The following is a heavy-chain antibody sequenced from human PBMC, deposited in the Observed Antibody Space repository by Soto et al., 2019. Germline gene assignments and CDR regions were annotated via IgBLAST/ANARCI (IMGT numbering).Heavy chain of an antibody. J-gene: IGHJ6*02. CDR2: ISSSSSYI. CDR3: ARSLPWEPLPGMDV. Sequence: GGPQRLSYAASEFTFSSYSMNWVRQAPGKGLEWVSSISSSSSYIYYADSVKGRFTISRDNAKNSLYLQMNSLRAEDTAVYYCARSLPWEPLPGMDVWGQGTTVTVSS. CDR1: EFTFSSYS. V-gene: IGHV3-21*01. D-gene: IGHD1-26*01.